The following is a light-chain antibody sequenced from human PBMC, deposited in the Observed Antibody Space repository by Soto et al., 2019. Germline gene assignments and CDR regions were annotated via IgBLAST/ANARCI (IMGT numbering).Light chain of an antibody. J-gene: IGKJ2*01. CDR2: GAS. V-gene: IGKV3-20*01. Sequence: EIVLKQSPGTLFLSPGERATLSCRASQSVSKSYIAWYQQKPGQAPRLLIYGASSRATGIPDRFSGSGSGTDFTLTISRLEPEDFAVYYCQQYGSTPYTFGQGTKLEIK. CDR3: QQYGSTPYT. CDR1: QSVSKSY.